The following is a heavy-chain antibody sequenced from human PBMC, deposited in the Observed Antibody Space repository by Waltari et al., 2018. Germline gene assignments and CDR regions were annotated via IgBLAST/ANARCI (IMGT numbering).Heavy chain of an antibody. D-gene: IGHD2-2*01. V-gene: IGHV1-2*06. Sequence: QVQLVQSGAEVKKPGASVKVSCKASGYTFTGYYMHWVRQAPGQGLEWMGRINPNRGGTNYAQKFQGRVTMTRDTSISTAYMELSRLRSDDTAVYYCARDTTSAAAIAYWGQGTLVTVSS. J-gene: IGHJ4*02. CDR3: ARDTTSAAAIAY. CDR1: GYTFTGYY. CDR2: INPNRGGT.